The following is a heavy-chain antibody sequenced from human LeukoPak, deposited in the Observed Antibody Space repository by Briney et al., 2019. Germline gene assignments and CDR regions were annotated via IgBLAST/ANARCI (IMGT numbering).Heavy chain of an antibody. CDR1: GFTVNRNY. CDR2: IYAGGTI. CDR3: ARGSWSYCFDY. J-gene: IGHJ4*02. V-gene: IGHV3-53*01. D-gene: IGHD3-10*01. Sequence: GGSLRLSCAASGFTVNRNYMSWVRQAPGKGLEWVSVIYAGGTIDYADSVKGRFTVSRDTSENTLYLQMNSLRAEDTAVYYCARGSWSYCFDYWGQGALVTISS.